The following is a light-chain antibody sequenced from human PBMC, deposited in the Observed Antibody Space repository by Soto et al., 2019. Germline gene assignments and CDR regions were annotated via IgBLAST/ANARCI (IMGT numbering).Light chain of an antibody. CDR2: SND. CDR3: VTWDYILYVVV. Sequence: QSVLTQPPSASGTSGQRVSISCSGGSSNIGSTSVDWYQQVPGMAPKLLIYSNDQRPSGFPDRISGSKSGTSGSLVLSGLPADDGANYCCVTWDYILYVVVFGGGTQLTVL. J-gene: IGLJ2*01. V-gene: IGLV1-44*01. CDR1: SSNIGSTS.